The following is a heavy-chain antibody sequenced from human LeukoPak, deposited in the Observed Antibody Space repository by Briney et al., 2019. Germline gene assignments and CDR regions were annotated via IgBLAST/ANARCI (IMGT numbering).Heavy chain of an antibody. Sequence: GGSLRLSCAASGFTFSSYWMSWVRQAPGKGLEWGANIKQDGSEKYYVDSVKGRFTISRDNAKNSLYLQMNSLRAEDTAVYYCARELYYYDSSGYRYYYYGMDVWGQGTTVTVSS. CDR3: ARELYYYDSSGYRYYYYGMDV. J-gene: IGHJ6*02. V-gene: IGHV3-7*01. CDR2: IKQDGSEK. D-gene: IGHD3-22*01. CDR1: GFTFSSYW.